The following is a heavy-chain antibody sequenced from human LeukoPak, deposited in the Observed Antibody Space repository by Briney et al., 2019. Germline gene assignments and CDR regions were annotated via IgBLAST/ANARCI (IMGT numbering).Heavy chain of an antibody. Sequence: GRSLRLSCAASGFTFSSYGMHWVRQAPGKGLEWVAVIWYSGSKKYYADSVKGRFTISRDNSKNTLYLQMNSLRAEDTAVYYCAKDATVTTSGSYFDYWGQGTLVTVSS. CDR2: IWYSGSKK. D-gene: IGHD4-17*01. CDR1: GFTFSSYG. V-gene: IGHV3-33*06. J-gene: IGHJ4*02. CDR3: AKDATVTTSGSYFDY.